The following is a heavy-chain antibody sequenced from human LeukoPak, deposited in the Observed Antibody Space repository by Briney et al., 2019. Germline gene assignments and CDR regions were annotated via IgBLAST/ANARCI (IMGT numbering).Heavy chain of an antibody. CDR1: GFTFSDYY. CDR3: ARGADQLLQDAFDI. J-gene: IGHJ3*02. V-gene: IGHV3-11*01. Sequence: PGGSLRLSCAASGFTFSDYYMSWIRQAPGKGLEWVSYISSSGSTIYYADSVKGRFTISRDNAKNSLYQQMNSLRAEDTAVYYCARGADQLLQDAFDIWGQGTMVTVSS. D-gene: IGHD2-2*01. CDR2: ISSSGSTI.